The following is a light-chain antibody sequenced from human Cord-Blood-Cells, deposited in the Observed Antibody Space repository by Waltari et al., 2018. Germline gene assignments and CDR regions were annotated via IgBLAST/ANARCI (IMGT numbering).Light chain of an antibody. V-gene: IGLV2-23*01. CDR3: CSYAGSSTWV. Sequence: QSALTQPASVSGSPGQSITIPCTGTSSDVWSYNLVSWYQQHPGKAPTRTNYEGSKRPSGVSNRFSRSKSGHTAPQTISGLQAEDEADYYCCSYAGSSTWVFGGGTKLTVL. J-gene: IGLJ3*02. CDR2: EGS. CDR1: SSDVWSYNL.